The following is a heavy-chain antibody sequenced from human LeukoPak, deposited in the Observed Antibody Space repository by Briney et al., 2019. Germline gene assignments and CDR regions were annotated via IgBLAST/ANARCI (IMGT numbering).Heavy chain of an antibody. J-gene: IGHJ4*02. CDR3: ARVSGELPTYYFDY. D-gene: IGHD1-26*01. CDR2: ISAYNGNT. Sequence: ASVKVSCKASGYTFTSYGISWVRQAPGQGLEWMGWISAYNGNTNYAQKLQGRVTMTTDTSTSTAYMELRSLRSDDTAVYYCARVSGELPTYYFDYWVQGTLVTVSS. CDR1: GYTFTSYG. V-gene: IGHV1-18*01.